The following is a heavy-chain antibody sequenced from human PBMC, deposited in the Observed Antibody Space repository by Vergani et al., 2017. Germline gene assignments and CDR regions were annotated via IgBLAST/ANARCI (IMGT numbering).Heavy chain of an antibody. CDR2: IYYSGST. D-gene: IGHD3-3*01. CDR1: GGSISSGDYY. CDR3: AREGIFGVVRPHNWFDP. J-gene: IGHJ5*02. V-gene: IGHV4-30-4*01. Sequence: QVQLQESGPGLVKPSQTLSLTCTVSGGSISSGDYYWSWIRQPPGKGLEWIGYIYYSGSTYYNPSLKSRVTISVDTSKNQFSLKLSSVTAADTAVYYCAREGIFGVVRPHNWFDPWGQGTLVTVSS.